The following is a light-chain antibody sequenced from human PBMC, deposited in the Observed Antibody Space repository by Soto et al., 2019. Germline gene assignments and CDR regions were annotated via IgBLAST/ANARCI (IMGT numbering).Light chain of an antibody. CDR3: QKYNSPPRT. V-gene: IGKV1-27*01. CDR2: AAS. CDR1: QGIANF. Sequence: DIQMTQSPSSLSASVGDRVSITCRASQGIANFLAWYQQKPGKVPTLLIYAASILQSGVPSRFSGTASGTDFTLTISSLQPEDVATYYCQKYNSPPRTFGQGTKVEI. J-gene: IGKJ1*01.